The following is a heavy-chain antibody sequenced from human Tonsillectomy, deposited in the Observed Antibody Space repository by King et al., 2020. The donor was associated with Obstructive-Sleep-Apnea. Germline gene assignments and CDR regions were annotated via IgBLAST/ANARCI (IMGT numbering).Heavy chain of an antibody. CDR3: AREWDQYYFDY. CDR2: ISPSVRT. V-gene: IGHV4-38-2*02. D-gene: IGHD1-26*01. Sequence: QLQESGPGLVKPSETLSLTCSVSGYSISSGYFWGWIRQPPGKGLEWIGSISPSVRTCYNPALKSRVTISVDTSQNQFSLRLSSVTAADTAVYSGAREWDQYYFDYWGQGTLVTVSS. J-gene: IGHJ4*02. CDR1: GYSISSGYF.